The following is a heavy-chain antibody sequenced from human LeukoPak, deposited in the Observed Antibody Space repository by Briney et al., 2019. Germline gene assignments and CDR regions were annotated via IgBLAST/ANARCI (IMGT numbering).Heavy chain of an antibody. CDR3: AKVKEVPYDY. D-gene: IGHD1-1*01. CDR1: GFTFSSYG. J-gene: IGHJ4*02. V-gene: IGHV3-30*18. CDR2: ISYDGSNK. Sequence: GGSLSLSCAASGFTFSSYGMPWVRQAPGKGLEWVAVISYDGSNKSYADSVKGRFTISRDNSKNTLYLQMNSLRAEDTAVYYCAKVKEVPYDYWGQGTLVTVSS.